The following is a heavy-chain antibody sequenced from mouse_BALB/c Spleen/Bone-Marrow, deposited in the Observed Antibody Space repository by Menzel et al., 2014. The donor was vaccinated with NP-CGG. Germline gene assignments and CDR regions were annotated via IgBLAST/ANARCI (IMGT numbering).Heavy chain of an antibody. CDR1: GFTFSSYA. Sequence: EVKVEESGGGLVQPGGSRKLSCAASGFTFSSYAMSWVRQTPEKRLEWVATISSGGSYTYYPDSVKGRFTISRDNAKNTLYLQMSSLRSEDTALYYCARRWLLPYAMDYWGQGTSVTVSS. CDR3: ARRWLLPYAMDY. CDR2: ISSGGSYT. D-gene: IGHD2-3*01. V-gene: IGHV5-9-1*01. J-gene: IGHJ4*01.